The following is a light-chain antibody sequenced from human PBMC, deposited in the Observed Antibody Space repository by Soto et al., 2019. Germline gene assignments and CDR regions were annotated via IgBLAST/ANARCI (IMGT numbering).Light chain of an antibody. Sequence: EIVMTQSPATLSVSPLERSTLSCRASESVSSNLAWYQQKPGQAPRLLIYGASTRATGIPARISGSGSGTEFTLTISSLQSEDFAVYYCQQYNKWRTFGQGTKVDIK. CDR2: GAS. J-gene: IGKJ1*01. CDR1: ESVSSN. CDR3: QQYNKWRT. V-gene: IGKV3-15*01.